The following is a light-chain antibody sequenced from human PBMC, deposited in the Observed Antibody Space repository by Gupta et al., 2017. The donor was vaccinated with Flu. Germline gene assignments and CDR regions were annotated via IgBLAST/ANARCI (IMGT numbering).Light chain of an antibody. Sequence: DIQMTQSPSSLSASVGDRLTITCRASQSISNYLNWYQQKPGKAPKLLIYAASSLQSGVPSRFSGSGSGTDFILTISSLQPEDFATYYCQQSYSNPRTFGQGTKVEMK. CDR2: AAS. V-gene: IGKV1-39*01. J-gene: IGKJ1*01. CDR3: QQSYSNPRT. CDR1: QSISNY.